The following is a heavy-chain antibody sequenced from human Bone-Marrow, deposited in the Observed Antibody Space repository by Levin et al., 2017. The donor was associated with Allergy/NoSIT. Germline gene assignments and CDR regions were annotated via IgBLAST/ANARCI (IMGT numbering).Heavy chain of an antibody. CDR2: MNPNSGNT. V-gene: IGHV1-8*01. J-gene: IGHJ4*02. CDR1: GYTFTSYD. D-gene: IGHD3-3*01. Sequence: ASVKVSCKASGYTFTSYDINWVRQATGQGLEWMGWMNPNSGNTGYAQKFQGRVTMTRNTSISTAYMELSSLRSEDTAVYYCARGHYDFWSGPEDPYFDYWGQGTLVTVSS. CDR3: ARGHYDFWSGPEDPYFDY.